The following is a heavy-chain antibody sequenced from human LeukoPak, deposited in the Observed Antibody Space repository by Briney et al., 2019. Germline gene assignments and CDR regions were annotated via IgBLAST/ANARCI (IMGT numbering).Heavy chain of an antibody. V-gene: IGHV4-34*01. Sequence: SETLSLTCAVYGGSFSGYYWSWIRQPPGKGLEWIGEINHSGSTNYNPSLKSRVTISVDTSKNQFSLKLSSVTAADTAVYYCARAYYYDSSDTGDAFDIWGQGTMVTVSS. CDR1: GGSFSGYY. CDR2: INHSGST. J-gene: IGHJ3*02. D-gene: IGHD3-22*01. CDR3: ARAYYYDSSDTGDAFDI.